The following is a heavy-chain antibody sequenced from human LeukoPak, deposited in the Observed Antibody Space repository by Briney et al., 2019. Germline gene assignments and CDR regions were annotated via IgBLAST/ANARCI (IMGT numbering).Heavy chain of an antibody. CDR3: ARDEGNLAYSNYGFDY. J-gene: IGHJ4*02. CDR2: IRSGSTI. V-gene: IGHV3-11*01. Sequence: GGSLRLSCAASGFIFSDYYMSWIRQAPGKGLEWVSYIRSGSTIYYSDAVKGRLTIYRDNAKNSLSLQLNSLREADTAVYYCARDEGNLAYSNYGFDYWGQGTLVTVSS. CDR1: GFIFSDYY. D-gene: IGHD4-11*01.